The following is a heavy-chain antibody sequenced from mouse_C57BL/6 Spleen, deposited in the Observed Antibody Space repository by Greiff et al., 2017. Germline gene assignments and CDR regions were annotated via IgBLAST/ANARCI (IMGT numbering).Heavy chain of an antibody. Sequence: VQLQESGPELVKPGASVKISCKASGYAFSSSWMNWVKQRPGKGLEWIGRIYPGDGDTNYNGKFKGKATLTADKSSSTAYMQLSSLTSEDSAVYFCARDYGRGYAMDYWGQGTSVTVSS. V-gene: IGHV1-82*01. CDR1: GYAFSSSW. J-gene: IGHJ4*01. D-gene: IGHD1-1*01. CDR2: IYPGDGDT. CDR3: ARDYGRGYAMDY.